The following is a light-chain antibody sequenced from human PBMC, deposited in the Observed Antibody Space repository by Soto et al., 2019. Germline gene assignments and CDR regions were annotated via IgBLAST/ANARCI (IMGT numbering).Light chain of an antibody. V-gene: IGLV6-57*04. CDR1: SGSIASNY. CDR2: EDN. J-gene: IGLJ2*01. Sequence: LTQPHSVSESPGKTVTISCTRSSGSIASNYVQWYQQRPGSAPTTVIYEDNQRPSGVPDRFSGSIDSSSNSASLTISGLKTEDEADYYCQSYDSSNHRVFGGGTKLTVL. CDR3: QSYDSSNHRV.